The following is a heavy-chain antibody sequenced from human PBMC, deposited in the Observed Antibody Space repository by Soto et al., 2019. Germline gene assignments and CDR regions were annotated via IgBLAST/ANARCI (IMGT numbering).Heavy chain of an antibody. CDR2: TYYRSKWYN. J-gene: IGHJ4*02. Sequence: KQSQTLSLTCAISGDSVSSNSAAWNWIRQSPSRGLEWLGRTYYRSKWYNDYAVSVKSRITINPDTSKNQFFLQLNSVTPEDTAVYYCARDLIEMATNFGNYFDYWGQGTLVTVSS. CDR1: GDSVSSNSAA. D-gene: IGHD5-12*01. V-gene: IGHV6-1*01. CDR3: ARDLIEMATNFGNYFDY.